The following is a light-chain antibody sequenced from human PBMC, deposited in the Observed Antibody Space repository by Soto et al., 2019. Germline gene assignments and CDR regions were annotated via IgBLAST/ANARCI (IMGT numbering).Light chain of an antibody. V-gene: IGKV3-20*01. CDR1: QSVRSSY. CDR2: GAS. CDR3: QQYNNWPLIT. J-gene: IGKJ5*01. Sequence: EIVLTQSPGSLSLSPGERATLSCRASQSVRSSYLAWYQHKPGQAPSLLIYGASSRATGVPDRFSGSGSATEFTLTISSLQSDDFVVYYCQQYNNWPLITFGQGTRLEIK.